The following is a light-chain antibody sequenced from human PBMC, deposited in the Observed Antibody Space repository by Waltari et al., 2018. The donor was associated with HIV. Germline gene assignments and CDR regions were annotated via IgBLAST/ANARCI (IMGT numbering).Light chain of an antibody. CDR2: LVS. Sequence: QSALTQPSSASGSPGQSVTISCTGTSRDVGGYNYVPWYQQHPGKAPKLMIYLVSKRPSGVPERFSGSKSGNTASLTVSGLQAEDEADYYCSSYAGSNGRVFGGGTKLTVL. CDR1: SRDVGGYNY. CDR3: SSYAGSNGRV. V-gene: IGLV2-8*01. J-gene: IGLJ3*02.